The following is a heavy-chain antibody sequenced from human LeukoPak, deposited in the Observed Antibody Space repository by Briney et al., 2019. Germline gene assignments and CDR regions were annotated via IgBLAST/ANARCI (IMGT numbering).Heavy chain of an antibody. Sequence: SETLSLTCTVSGGSISSSNYYWGWIRQPPGKGLEWIGSIYYSGSTYYNPSLKSRVTISVDTSKSQFSLKLSSVTAADTAVYHCARHRESITMVRGALIFDFDYWGQGTLVTVSS. CDR1: GGSISSSNYY. CDR3: ARHRESITMVRGALIFDFDY. CDR2: IYYSGST. V-gene: IGHV4-39*01. J-gene: IGHJ4*02. D-gene: IGHD3-10*01.